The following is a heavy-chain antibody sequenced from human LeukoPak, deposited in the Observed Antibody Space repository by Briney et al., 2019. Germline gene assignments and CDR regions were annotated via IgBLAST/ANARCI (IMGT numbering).Heavy chain of an antibody. V-gene: IGHV4-38-2*02. CDR3: ARVAPSGSGNYYSFDY. J-gene: IGHJ4*02. CDR1: GYSISSGFY. CDR2: IHHSGAT. D-gene: IGHD3-10*01. Sequence: SETLSLTCTVSGYSISSGFYWGWIRQSLGKGLEWIGVIHHSGATYYTPSLKSRVTVSVDTSKNQFSLKLSSVTAADTAVYYCARVAPSGSGNYYSFDYWGQGTLVTVSS.